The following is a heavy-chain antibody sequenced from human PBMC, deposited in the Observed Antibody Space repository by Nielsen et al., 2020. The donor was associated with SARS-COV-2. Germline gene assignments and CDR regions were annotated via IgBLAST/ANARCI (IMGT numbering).Heavy chain of an antibody. CDR2: INHSGST. CDR1: GGSFSGYY. Sequence: SETLSLTCAVYGGSFSGYYWSWIRQPPGKGLEWIGEINHSGSTNYNPSLKSRVTISVDTPKNQFSLKLSSVTAADTAVYYCARGKRSYDYWGQGTLVTVSS. CDR3: ARGKRSYDY. V-gene: IGHV4-34*01. J-gene: IGHJ4*02. D-gene: IGHD3-10*01.